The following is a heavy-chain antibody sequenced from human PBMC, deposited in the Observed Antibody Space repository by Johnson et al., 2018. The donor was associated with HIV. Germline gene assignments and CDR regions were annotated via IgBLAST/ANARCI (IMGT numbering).Heavy chain of an antibody. D-gene: IGHD1-26*01. CDR2: IWYDGSNK. J-gene: IGHJ3*02. CDR3: AKDRYIKGASTGFDI. CDR1: AFTFSSYG. V-gene: IGHV3-33*06. Sequence: QVQLVESGGGLVQPGGSLRLSCAASAFTFSSYGMHWVRQAPGKGLEWVAVIWYDGSNKYYADSVKGRFTISRDNSKNTLYLQMNSLRAEDTAVYYCAKDRYIKGASTGFDIWGQGTMVTVSS.